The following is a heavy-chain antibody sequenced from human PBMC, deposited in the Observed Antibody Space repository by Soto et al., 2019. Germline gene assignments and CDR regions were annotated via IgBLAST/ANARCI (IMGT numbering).Heavy chain of an antibody. D-gene: IGHD3-10*01. CDR1: GFVFNMYW. CDR2: INDDGTRT. J-gene: IGHJ4*02. Sequence: GGSLRLSCAASGFVFNMYWMHWVRQVPGEGPEWVTRINDDGTRTDYADSAKGRFTISRDSAKDILYLQMNALRVDDTAVYYCIRGPRPSSVGTGAFWGQGTLVTVSS. V-gene: IGHV3-74*01. CDR3: IRGPRPSSVGTGAF.